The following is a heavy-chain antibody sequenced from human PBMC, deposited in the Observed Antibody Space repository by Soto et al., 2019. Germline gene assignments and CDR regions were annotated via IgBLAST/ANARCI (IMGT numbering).Heavy chain of an antibody. CDR1: GGSTSSGGYS. Sequence: QLQLQESGSGLVKPSQTLSLTCAVSGGSTSSGGYSWSWIRQPPGKGLEWIGYIYHSGSTYYNPSLKSRVTISVDRSKNQFSLQLSSVTAADTAVYYCARGISSLAAPVHWFDPWGQGTLVTVSS. CDR2: IYHSGST. CDR3: ARGISSLAAPVHWFDP. D-gene: IGHD2-15*01. V-gene: IGHV4-30-2*01. J-gene: IGHJ5*02.